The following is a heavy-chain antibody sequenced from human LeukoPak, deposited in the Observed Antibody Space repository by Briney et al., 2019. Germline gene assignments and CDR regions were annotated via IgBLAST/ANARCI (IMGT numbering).Heavy chain of an antibody. Sequence: GSLRLSCAASGFTFSSNYMSWVRQAPGKGLEWVSVIYSGGSTYYADSVKGRFTISRDNSKNTLYLQMNSLRAEDTAVYYCARVRWEDGIDYWGQGTLVTVSS. V-gene: IGHV3-66*01. CDR2: IYSGGST. J-gene: IGHJ4*02. CDR3: ARVRWEDGIDY. D-gene: IGHD5-24*01. CDR1: GFTFSSNY.